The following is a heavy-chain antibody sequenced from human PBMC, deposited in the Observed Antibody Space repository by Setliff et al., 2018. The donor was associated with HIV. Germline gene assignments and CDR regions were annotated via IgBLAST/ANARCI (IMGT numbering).Heavy chain of an antibody. D-gene: IGHD1-26*01. CDR3: ASSGSYGY. CDR1: GFSFSSCA. Sequence: GGSLRLSCAASGFSFSSCAMNWVRQAPGKGLEWVSVISGSGGSTFYADSVKGRFTISRDNSKNTLYLQMNSLRAEDTAAYYCASSGSYGYWGQGTLVTVSS. J-gene: IGHJ4*02. V-gene: IGHV3-23*01. CDR2: ISGSGGST.